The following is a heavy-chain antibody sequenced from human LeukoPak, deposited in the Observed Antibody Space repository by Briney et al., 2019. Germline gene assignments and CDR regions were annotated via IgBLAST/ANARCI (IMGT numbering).Heavy chain of an antibody. Sequence: GASVKVSCTASGYTFTSYYMHWVRQAPGQGLEWMGIINPSGGSTSYAQKFQGRVTMTTDTSTSTAYMELRSLRSDDTAVYYCARDLLVSGPEQLLFFSYWGQGTLVTVSS. CDR3: ARDLLVSGPEQLLFFSY. V-gene: IGHV1-46*01. J-gene: IGHJ4*02. D-gene: IGHD2-2*01. CDR1: GYTFTSYY. CDR2: INPSGGST.